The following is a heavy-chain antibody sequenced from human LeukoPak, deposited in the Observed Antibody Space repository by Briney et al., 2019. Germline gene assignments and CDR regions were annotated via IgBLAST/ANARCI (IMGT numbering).Heavy chain of an antibody. D-gene: IGHD4-17*01. J-gene: IGHJ4*02. CDR3: ARIPHPDYADAQ. CDR1: GFTVSSFE. Sequence: GGSLRLPCEASGFTVSSFEINWVRQAPGKGLEWVSYISSSGGTIDYADSVKGRFTVSRDNGKKLVHLQLNSLRAEDTAVYFCARIPHPDYADAQWGQGTLVIVSS. CDR2: ISSSGGTI. V-gene: IGHV3-48*03.